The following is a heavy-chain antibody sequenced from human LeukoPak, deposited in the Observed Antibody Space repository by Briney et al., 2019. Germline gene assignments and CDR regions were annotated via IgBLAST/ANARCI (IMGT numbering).Heavy chain of an antibody. V-gene: IGHV4-39*07. CDR1: GGSISSSSYY. CDR3: ARDLPDSSGYLGAFDI. D-gene: IGHD3-22*01. J-gene: IGHJ3*02. Sequence: KSSETLSLTCTVSGGSISSSSYYWGWIRQPPGKGLEWIGSIYYSGSTYYNPSLKSRVTISVDTSKNQFSLKLSSVTAADTAVYYCARDLPDSSGYLGAFDIWGQGTMVTVSS. CDR2: IYYSGST.